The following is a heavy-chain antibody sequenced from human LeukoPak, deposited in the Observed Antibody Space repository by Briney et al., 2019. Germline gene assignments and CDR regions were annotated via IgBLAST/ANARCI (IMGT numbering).Heavy chain of an antibody. D-gene: IGHD2-2*01. V-gene: IGHV4-59*08. Sequence: SETLSLTCTVSGGSISSYYWSWIRQPPGKGLEWIGYIYYSGSTNYNPSLKSRVTISVDTSKNQFSLKLSSVTAADTAVYYCARHGRLGCSSTSCYVWYFDLWGRGTLVTVSP. CDR3: ARHGRLGCSSTSCYVWYFDL. J-gene: IGHJ2*01. CDR1: GGSISSYY. CDR2: IYYSGST.